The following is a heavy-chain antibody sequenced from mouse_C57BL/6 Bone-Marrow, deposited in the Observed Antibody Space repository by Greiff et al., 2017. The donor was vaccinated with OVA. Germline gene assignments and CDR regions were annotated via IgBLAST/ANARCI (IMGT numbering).Heavy chain of an antibody. D-gene: IGHD1-1*01. CDR3: ATAYYYGSRRNFDY. Sequence: EVQGVESGGGLVKPGGSLKLSCAASGFTFSDYGMHWVRQAPEKGLEWVAYISSGSSTIYYADTVKGRFTISRDNAKNTLFLQMTSLRSEDTAMYYCATAYYYGSRRNFDYWGQGTTLTVSS. CDR2: ISSGSSTI. V-gene: IGHV5-17*01. J-gene: IGHJ2*01. CDR1: GFTFSDYG.